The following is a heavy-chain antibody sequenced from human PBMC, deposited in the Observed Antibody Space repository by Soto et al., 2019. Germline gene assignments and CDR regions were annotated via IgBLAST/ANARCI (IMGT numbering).Heavy chain of an antibody. V-gene: IGHV3-30-3*01. D-gene: IGHD6-13*01. J-gene: IGHJ4*02. CDR3: ASGGSSWPPDY. CDR1: GFTFSSYA. CDR2: ISYDGSNK. Sequence: QVQLVESGGGVVQPGRSLRLSCAASGFTFSSYAMHWVRQAPGKGLEWVAVISYDGSNKYYADSVKGRFTISRDNSKNTLYLPMNSLRAEDTAVYYCASGGSSWPPDYWCQGTLVTVSS.